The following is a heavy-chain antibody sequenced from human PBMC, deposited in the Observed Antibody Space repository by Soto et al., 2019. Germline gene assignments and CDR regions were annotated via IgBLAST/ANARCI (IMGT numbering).Heavy chain of an antibody. D-gene: IGHD1-26*01. V-gene: IGHV4-59*08. CDR3: VRLIGNSWLDS. J-gene: IGHJ5*01. CDR1: GGSISNYY. CDR2: IYYSGST. Sequence: PSETLSLTCSVSGGSISNYYWSWIRQPPGKGLEWIGYIYYSGSTNYNPSLTSRVTISVDTSNNQLSLQLNSVTPDDTSVYYCVRLIGNSWLDSWGQGTLVTVSS.